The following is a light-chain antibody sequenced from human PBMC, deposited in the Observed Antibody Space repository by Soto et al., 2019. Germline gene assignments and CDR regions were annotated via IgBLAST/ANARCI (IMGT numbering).Light chain of an antibody. CDR3: SSKTSSSSPFV. CDR2: EVR. J-gene: IGLJ1*01. Sequence: QSALTQPASVSGSAGQSITISCSGTMRDVGAYNLVSWYQQHPGTAPKLIIYEVRNRPSGISSRFSGSKSGNTASLTISGLQADDEGDYYCSSKTSSSSPFVFGTGTKLTVL. V-gene: IGLV2-14*01. CDR1: MRDVGAYNL.